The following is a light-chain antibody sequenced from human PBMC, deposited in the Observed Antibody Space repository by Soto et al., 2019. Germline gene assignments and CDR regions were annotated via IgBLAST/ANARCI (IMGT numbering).Light chain of an antibody. CDR3: QQYGSSSWT. CDR2: GAS. V-gene: IGKV3-20*01. Sequence: EIVMTQSPATLSVSPGERATLSCRASQSVGSDLAWYQQKPGQAPRLVIYGASTRAAGIPDRFSGSGSGTDFTLTISRLEPEDFAVYYCQQYGSSSWTFGQGTKWIS. CDR1: QSVGSD. J-gene: IGKJ1*01.